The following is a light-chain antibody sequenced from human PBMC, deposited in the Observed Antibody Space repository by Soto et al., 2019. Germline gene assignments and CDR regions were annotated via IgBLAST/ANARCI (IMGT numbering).Light chain of an antibody. J-gene: IGKJ1*01. CDR1: QSVNSN. CDR2: GAS. V-gene: IGKV3-15*01. CDR3: QQYNNWPRA. Sequence: EIVMTQSPATLSVSPGERATLSCKASQSVNSNLAWYQQKPGQAPRLVIYGASTRATGIPARFSGSGSGTEFTLTISSLQSEDFAVYNCQQYNNWPRAFGQGTKVDIK.